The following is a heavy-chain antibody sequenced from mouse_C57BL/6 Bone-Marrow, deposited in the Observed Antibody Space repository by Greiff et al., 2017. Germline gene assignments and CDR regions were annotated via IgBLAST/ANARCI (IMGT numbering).Heavy chain of an antibody. J-gene: IGHJ2*01. CDR2: IDPETGGT. Sequence: VQLQQSGAELVRPGASVTLSCKASGYTFTDYEMHWVKQTPVHGLEWIGAIDPETGGTAYNQKFKGKAILTADKSSSTAYMELRSLTSEDSAVYYCTPRRRIDYWGQGTTRTVSS. CDR1: GYTFTDYE. CDR3: TPRRRIDY. D-gene: IGHD2-10*02. V-gene: IGHV1-15*01.